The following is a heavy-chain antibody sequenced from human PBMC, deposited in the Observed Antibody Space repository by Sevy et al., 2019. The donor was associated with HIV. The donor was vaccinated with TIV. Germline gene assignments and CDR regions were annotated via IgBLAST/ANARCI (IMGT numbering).Heavy chain of an antibody. D-gene: IGHD2-2*01. CDR1: GGSISSSSYY. CDR2: IYYSGST. Sequence: SETLSLTCTVSGGSISSSSYYWGWIRQPPGKGLEWIGSIYYSGSTYYNPSLKSRVTISVATSKNQFSLRLSSVTAADTAVYYCARHDIVVVPAARGYYGMDVWGQGTTVTVSS. V-gene: IGHV4-39*01. CDR3: ARHDIVVVPAARGYYGMDV. J-gene: IGHJ6*02.